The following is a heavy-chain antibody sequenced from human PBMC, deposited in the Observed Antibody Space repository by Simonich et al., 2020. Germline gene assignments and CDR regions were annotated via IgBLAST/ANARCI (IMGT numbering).Heavy chain of an antibody. CDR2: INPNSGGT. D-gene: IGHD2-2*01. CDR1: GYTFTGYY. Sequence: QVQLVQSGAEVKKPGASVKVSCKASGYTFTGYYMHWGRQAPGQGLEWMGRINPNSGGTNYAQKFQGRVTRTRDTSISTAYMELSRLRSDDTAVYYCARDPVVPAAIRNAFDIWGQGTMVTVSS. V-gene: IGHV1-2*02. CDR3: ARDPVVPAAIRNAFDI. J-gene: IGHJ3*02.